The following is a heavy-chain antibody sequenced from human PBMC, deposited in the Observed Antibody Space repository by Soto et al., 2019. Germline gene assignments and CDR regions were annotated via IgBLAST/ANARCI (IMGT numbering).Heavy chain of an antibody. Sequence: PSETLSLPCTVSGSSVSGYYWNWIRQPPGKGLEWIGYIYYTGITNYNPSLKSRVTISVDTSKYQFSLHLGSVTAADTDVYFCARAPLRNFDSRGYHFYFDFWGRGSLVTVSS. V-gene: IGHV4-59*02. J-gene: IGHJ4*02. CDR3: ARAPLRNFDSRGYHFYFDF. CDR1: GSSVSGYY. CDR2: IYYTGIT. D-gene: IGHD3-22*01.